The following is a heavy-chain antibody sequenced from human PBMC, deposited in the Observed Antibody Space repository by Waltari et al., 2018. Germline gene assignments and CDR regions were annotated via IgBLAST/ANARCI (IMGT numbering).Heavy chain of an antibody. D-gene: IGHD5-12*01. V-gene: IGHV4-34*02. CDR2: ISHGGSA. J-gene: IGHJ2*01. CDR3: ARHGGYAQDL. Sequence: QVQLQQWGAGLVKPSETLSLTCASYGGSFTTYYWSRIRKSPGTGLEWVGQISHGGSAYYNPSLKSRVTMSLDTSKNQLSLKMTSVTAADTAVYYCARHGGYAQDLWGRGTLVTVSS. CDR1: GGSFTTYY.